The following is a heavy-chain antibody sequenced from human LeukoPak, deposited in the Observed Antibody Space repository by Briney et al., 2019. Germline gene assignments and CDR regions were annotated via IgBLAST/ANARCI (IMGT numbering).Heavy chain of an antibody. CDR1: GFTFSSYW. D-gene: IGHD3-9*01. CDR3: ARQTIGGYFDY. CDR2: IKQDGSEK. Sequence: GGSLRLSCAASGFTFSSYWMSWVRQAPGKGLEWVANIKQDGSEKYYVDSVKGRFTISRDNAKNSLYLQMNSLRAEDTAVFYCARQTIGGYFDYWGQGTPFTVSS. V-gene: IGHV3-7*01. J-gene: IGHJ4*02.